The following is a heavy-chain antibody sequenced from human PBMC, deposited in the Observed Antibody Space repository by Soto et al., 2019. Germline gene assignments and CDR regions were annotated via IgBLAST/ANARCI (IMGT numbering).Heavy chain of an antibody. J-gene: IGHJ6*02. D-gene: IGHD3-3*01. CDR1: GYTFTGYY. Sequence: ASVKVSCKASGYTFTGYYMHWVRQAPGQGLEWMGWINPNSGGTNYAQKFQGWVTMTRDTSISTAYMELSRLRSDDTAVYYCARDRAYYDFWSGQNYYYGMDVWGQRTTVTVSS. CDR3: ARDRAYYDFWSGQNYYYGMDV. CDR2: INPNSGGT. V-gene: IGHV1-2*04.